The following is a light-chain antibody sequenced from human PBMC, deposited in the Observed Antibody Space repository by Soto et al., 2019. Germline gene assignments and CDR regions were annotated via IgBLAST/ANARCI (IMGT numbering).Light chain of an antibody. CDR3: QSYDSSLSGSEV. Sequence: QSVLTQPPSVSGAPGQRVTISCTGSSSNIGAGYDVHGYQQLPGTAPKLLIYGNSNRPSGVPDRFSGSKSGTSASLAITGLQAEDEADYYCQSYDSSLSGSEVFGGGTKQTVL. J-gene: IGLJ2*01. CDR2: GNS. CDR1: SSNIGAGYD. V-gene: IGLV1-40*01.